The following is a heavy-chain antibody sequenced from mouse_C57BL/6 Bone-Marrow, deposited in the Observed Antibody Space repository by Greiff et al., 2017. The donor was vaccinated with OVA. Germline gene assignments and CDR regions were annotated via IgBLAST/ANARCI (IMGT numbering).Heavy chain of an antibody. CDR3: ALYDGYPFAY. CDR2: IHPNSGST. CDR1: GYTFTSYW. V-gene: IGHV1-64*01. Sequence: QVHVKQPGAELVKPGASVKLSCKASGYTFTSYWMHWVKQRPGQGLEWIGMIHPNSGSTNYNEKFKSKATLTVDKSSSTAYMQLSSLTSEDSAVYYCALYDGYPFAYWGQGTLVTVSA. J-gene: IGHJ3*01. D-gene: IGHD2-3*01.